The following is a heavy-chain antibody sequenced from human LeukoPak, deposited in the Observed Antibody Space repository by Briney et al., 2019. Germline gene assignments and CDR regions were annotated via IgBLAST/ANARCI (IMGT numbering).Heavy chain of an antibody. CDR2: IKSKSSGGTP. D-gene: IGHD4-17*01. CDR1: GFTSSDAW. J-gene: IGHJ4*02. Sequence: GGSLRLSCAASGFTSSDAWMTWVRQAPGKGLEWLGHIKSKSSGGTPEYAAPVKGTFTISRDDSKNTMYLQMNSLKTEDTAIYYCNTWLRSGDSYSDHWGQGTLVTVSS. CDR3: NTWLRSGDSYSDH. V-gene: IGHV3-15*01.